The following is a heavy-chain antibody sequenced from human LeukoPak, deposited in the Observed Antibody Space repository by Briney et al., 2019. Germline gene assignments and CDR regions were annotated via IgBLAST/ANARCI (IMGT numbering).Heavy chain of an antibody. CDR3: LKGLSGQS. J-gene: IGHJ3*01. CDR1: GFTFSSFG. Sequence: PGGSLRLSCGASGFTFSSFGMHWVRQAPGKGLEWVTFIRFDGSNEYYADSVRGRFTISRDNSKDKLYLQMNNLKTEDAAVYYWLKGLSGQSWGQETMVTVSS. CDR2: IRFDGSNE. D-gene: IGHD6-19*01. V-gene: IGHV3-30*02.